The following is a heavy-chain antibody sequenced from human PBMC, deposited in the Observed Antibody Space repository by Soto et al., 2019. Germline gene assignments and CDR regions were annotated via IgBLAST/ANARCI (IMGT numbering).Heavy chain of an antibody. D-gene: IGHD6-13*01. CDR2: IWYDGTNK. J-gene: IGHJ6*02. CDR3: ARDRGAVAGTRYYYGMDV. CDR1: GFTFSSYG. Sequence: QVQLVESGGGVVQPGRSLRLSCAASGFTFSSYGMHWARQAPGKGLEWVAVIWYDGTNKYYADSVKGRFTISRDNSKNTLYLQMNSLRAEDTAVYYCARDRGAVAGTRYYYGMDVWGQGTTVTVSS. V-gene: IGHV3-33*01.